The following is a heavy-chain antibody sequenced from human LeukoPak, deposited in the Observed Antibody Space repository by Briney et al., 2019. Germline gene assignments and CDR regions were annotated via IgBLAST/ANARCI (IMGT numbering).Heavy chain of an antibody. J-gene: IGHJ4*02. Sequence: SETLSLTCAVSGFSISNDYDWGWIRQPPGKGLEWVGNIYHSGSAYYNPSLRSRVTMSVDISKNQFSLKLTSVTAADTAVYYCARLQIRRPFDYWGQGALVTVSS. CDR3: ARLQIRRPFDY. CDR2: IYHSGSA. CDR1: GFSISNDYD. V-gene: IGHV4-38-2*01.